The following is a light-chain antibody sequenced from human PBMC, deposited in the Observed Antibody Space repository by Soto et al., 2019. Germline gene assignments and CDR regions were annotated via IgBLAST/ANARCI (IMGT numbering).Light chain of an antibody. CDR2: GSS. V-gene: IGKV3-20*01. CDR3: HQYGGSPPYT. Sequence: EIVLTQSPGTLSLSPGERATLSCRASQSISSNHLAWYQQKPGQAPRLLIYGSSTRATGIPDRVSASGSGTDFSLTISRLEPEDSAVYLGHQYGGSPPYTFGQGAKVEIK. CDR1: QSISSNH. J-gene: IGKJ2*01.